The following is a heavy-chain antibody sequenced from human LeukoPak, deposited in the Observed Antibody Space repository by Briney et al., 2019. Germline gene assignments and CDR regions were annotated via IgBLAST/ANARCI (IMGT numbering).Heavy chain of an antibody. CDR1: GFTFSSYA. CDR3: ARDGDFSYYFDY. CDR2: IYSGGST. V-gene: IGHV3-66*01. Sequence: GGSLRLSCAASGFTFSSYAMHWVRQAPGKGLEWVSVIYSGGSTYYADSVKGRFTISRDNSKNTLYLQMNSLRAEDTAVYYCARDGDFSYYFDYWGQGTLVTVSS. D-gene: IGHD3-3*01. J-gene: IGHJ4*02.